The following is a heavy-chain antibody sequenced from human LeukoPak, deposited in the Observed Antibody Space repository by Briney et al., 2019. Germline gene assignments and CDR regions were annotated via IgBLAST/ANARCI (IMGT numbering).Heavy chain of an antibody. D-gene: IGHD3-10*01. CDR1: GGSISSSSYY. V-gene: IGHV4-39*01. CDR2: NYYAGGT. CDR3: ARGFGESEYYYYGMGV. J-gene: IGHJ6*02. Sequence: NPSETLSLTCTVSGGSISSSSYYWGWIRQPPGRGLDWIGTNYYAGGTYYNPSLKSRVTISVDTSKNQFSLRLSSVTAADTAVYYCARGFGESEYYYYGMGVWGQGTTVTVSS.